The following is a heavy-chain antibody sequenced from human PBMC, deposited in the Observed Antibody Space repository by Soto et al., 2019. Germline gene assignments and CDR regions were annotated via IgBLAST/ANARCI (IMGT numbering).Heavy chain of an antibody. CDR1: GFSLTTGKMG. CDR3: ARMNVDSYQFYYAMDV. CDR2: IFSDNER. V-gene: IGHV2-26*01. Sequence: SGPTLVNPTETLTLTCTVSGFSLTTGKMGVSWIRQPPGKALEWLAHIFSDNERSYSTSLQGRLTISKDTSGSQVVLSMTNVDPVDTATYYCARMNVDSYQFYYAMDVWGQGTTVTV. J-gene: IGHJ6*02. D-gene: IGHD4-17*01.